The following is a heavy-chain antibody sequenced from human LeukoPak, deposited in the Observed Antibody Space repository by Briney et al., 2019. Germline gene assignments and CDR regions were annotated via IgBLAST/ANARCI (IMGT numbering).Heavy chain of an antibody. CDR1: GGSISSYY. J-gene: IGHJ4*02. V-gene: IGHV4-59*08. CDR3: ARVEMATVGVLPVY. CDR2: IYYSGST. D-gene: IGHD5-24*01. Sequence: SETLSLTCTVSGGSISSYYWSWIRQPPGKGLEWIGYIYYSGSTIYNPSLKCRFTISVATSKNQFSLKLSSVTAADTAVYCCARVEMATVGVLPVYWGQGALVTVSS.